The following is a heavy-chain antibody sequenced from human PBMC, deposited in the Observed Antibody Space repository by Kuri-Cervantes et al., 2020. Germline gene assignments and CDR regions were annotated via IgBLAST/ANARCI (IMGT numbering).Heavy chain of an antibody. J-gene: IGHJ6*02. CDR1: GFTFSSYW. D-gene: IGHD2-15*01. CDR3: AREEVVFFDYYGMDV. Sequence: GESLKISCAASGFTFSSYWMHWVRQAPGKGLVWVSRINSDGSSTSYADSVKGRFTISRDNVKNTLYLQMNSLRAEDTAVYYCAREEVVFFDYYGMDVWGQGTTVTVSS. CDR2: INSDGSST. V-gene: IGHV3-74*01.